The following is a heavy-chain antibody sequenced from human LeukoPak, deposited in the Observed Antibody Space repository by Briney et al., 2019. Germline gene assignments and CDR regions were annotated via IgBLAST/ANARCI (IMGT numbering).Heavy chain of an antibody. Sequence: SETLSLTCTVSGVSISSYYWGWIRQPPGKGLEWIGSIYYSGSTYYNPSLKSRVAISVDTSKNQFSLKLSSVTAADTAVYYCASPQYSSGWPFDYWGQGTLVTVSS. CDR2: IYYSGST. CDR3: ASPQYSSGWPFDY. J-gene: IGHJ4*02. CDR1: GVSISSYY. D-gene: IGHD6-19*01. V-gene: IGHV4-39*01.